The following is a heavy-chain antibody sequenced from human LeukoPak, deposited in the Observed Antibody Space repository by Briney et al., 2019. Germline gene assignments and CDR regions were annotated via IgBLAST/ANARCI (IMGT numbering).Heavy chain of an antibody. CDR3: ARATYYYGSGSFDY. D-gene: IGHD3-10*01. V-gene: IGHV3-7*04. CDR1: GFTFSSYW. CDR2: IKQDGSEK. J-gene: IGHJ4*02. Sequence: PGGSLRLSCAASGFTFSSYWMSWVRQAPGEGLEWVANIKQDGSEKYYVDSVKGRFTISRDNAKNSLYLQMNSLRAEDTAVYYCARATYYYGSGSFDYWGQGTLVTVSS.